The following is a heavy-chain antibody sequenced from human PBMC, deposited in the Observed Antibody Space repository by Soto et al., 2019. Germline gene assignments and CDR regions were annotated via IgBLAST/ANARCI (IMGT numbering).Heavy chain of an antibody. V-gene: IGHV5-51*01. CDR1: GYKLGSAW. D-gene: IGHD3-16*01. J-gene: IGHJ4*02. CDR3: ARQISFVCDS. Sequence: GGSMKISCEGAGYKLGSAWIGWVRRKPGKGLEWMGIIKPGTSDIRYSPSFRGQVTISADEAANTAFLQWSSLKTSDTAIYYCARQISFVCDSWGQGTLVTVSS. CDR2: IKPGTSDI.